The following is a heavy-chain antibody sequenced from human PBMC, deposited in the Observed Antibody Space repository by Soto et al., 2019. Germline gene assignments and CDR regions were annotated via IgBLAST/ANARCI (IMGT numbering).Heavy chain of an antibody. CDR1: GFTFSSYS. J-gene: IGHJ4*02. D-gene: IGHD3-10*01. Sequence: VGSLRLSCAVSGFTFSSYSMNCVRQAPGKGLEWVSYISSSSSTIYYADSVKGRFTISRDNAKNSLYLQMNSLRAEDTAVYYCARDRRAITIVRGVNAPFDYWGQGTLVTVSS. CDR2: ISSSSSTI. V-gene: IGHV3-48*01. CDR3: ARDRRAITIVRGVNAPFDY.